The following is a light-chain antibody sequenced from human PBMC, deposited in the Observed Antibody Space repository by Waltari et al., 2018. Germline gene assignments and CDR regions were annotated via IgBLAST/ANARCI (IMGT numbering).Light chain of an antibody. J-gene: IGKJ2*02. CDR1: QTISTY. V-gene: IGKV3-11*01. CDR2: DAS. CDR3: QQRTNWPRT. Sequence: EIVLTQSPATLSLSPGEGATLSCRASQTISTYLAWYQQKAGQAPRLLIYDASKRATSTPSRFSGSGSRTDFTLTISSLEPEDVALYYCQQRTNWPRTFGQGTKLEIK.